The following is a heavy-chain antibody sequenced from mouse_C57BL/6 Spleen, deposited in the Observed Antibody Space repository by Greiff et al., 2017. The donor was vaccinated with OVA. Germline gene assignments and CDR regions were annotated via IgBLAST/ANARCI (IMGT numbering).Heavy chain of an antibody. CDR3: TRWGDY. J-gene: IGHJ2*01. V-gene: IGHV1-15*01. CDR1: GYTSTDYE. Sequence: VQLQESGAELVRPGASVTLSCKASGYTSTDYEMHWVKQTPVHGLEWIGAIDPETGGTAYNQKFKGKAILTADKSSSTAYMELRSLTSEDSAVYYCTRWGDYWGQGTTLTVSS. CDR2: IDPETGGT.